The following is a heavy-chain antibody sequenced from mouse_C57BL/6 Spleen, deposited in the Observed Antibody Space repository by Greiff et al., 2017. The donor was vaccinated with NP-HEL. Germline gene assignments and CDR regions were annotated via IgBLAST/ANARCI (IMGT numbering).Heavy chain of an antibody. J-gene: IGHJ3*01. CDR2: IYPGGGYT. D-gene: IGHD1-1*01. CDR1: GYTFTNYW. V-gene: IGHV1-63*01. CDR3: ARSDYGSSYGWFAY. Sequence: VKLQESGAELVRPGTSVKMSCKASGYTFTNYWIGWAKQRPGHGLEWIGDIYPGGGYTNYNEKFKGKATLTADKSSSTAYMQFSSLTSEDSAIYYCARSDYGSSYGWFAYWGQGTLVTVSA.